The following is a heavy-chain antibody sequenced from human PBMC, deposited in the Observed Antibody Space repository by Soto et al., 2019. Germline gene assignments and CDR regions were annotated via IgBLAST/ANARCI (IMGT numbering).Heavy chain of an antibody. V-gene: IGHV3-13*01. CDR2: IGFAGDT. CDR1: GFIFSNFD. D-gene: IGHD3-10*01. CDR3: VRGLPGGFDP. J-gene: IGHJ5*02. Sequence: PGGSLRLSCGASGFIFSNFDMHWVRQTTEKGLERVSGIGFAGDTNYSGSVKGRFTISRENAKNSLFLQMNSLRVGDTAVYYCVRGLPGGFDPWGQGTLVTVSS.